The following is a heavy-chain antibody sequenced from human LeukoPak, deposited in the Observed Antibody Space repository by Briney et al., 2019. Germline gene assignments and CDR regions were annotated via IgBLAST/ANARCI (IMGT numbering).Heavy chain of an antibody. J-gene: IGHJ4*02. CDR3: ARITYYYDSSGYYYLDY. V-gene: IGHV2-70*11. CDR2: IDWDDDK. Sequence: SGPTLVNPTQTLTLTCTFSGFSLSTSGMCVSWIRQPPGKALEWLARIDWDDDKYYSTSLKTRLTISKDTSKSQVVLTMTNMDPVDTATYYCARITYYYDSSGYYYLDYWGQGTLVTVSS. D-gene: IGHD3-22*01. CDR1: GFSLSTSGMC.